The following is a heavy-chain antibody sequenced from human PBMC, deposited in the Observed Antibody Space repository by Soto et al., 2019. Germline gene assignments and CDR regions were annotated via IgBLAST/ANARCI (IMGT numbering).Heavy chain of an antibody. V-gene: IGHV4-4*02. CDR1: GGSISNSNW. D-gene: IGHD6-13*01. CDR3: ASPQKGNAFDI. J-gene: IGHJ3*02. CDR2: IYHSGST. Sequence: TSETPSLTSAVFGGSISNSNWWRCVRQPPGKGLEWIGEIYHSGSTNYNPSLKSRVTISVDKSKNQFSLKLSSVTAADTAVYYCASPQKGNAFDIWGQGTMVTVSS.